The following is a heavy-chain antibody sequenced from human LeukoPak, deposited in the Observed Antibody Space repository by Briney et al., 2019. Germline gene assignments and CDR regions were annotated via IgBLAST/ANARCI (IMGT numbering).Heavy chain of an antibody. CDR1: GGTFSSYT. J-gene: IGHJ4*02. D-gene: IGHD5-24*01. CDR2: IIPILGIA. CDR3: ARETRRDRDGYPILGY. V-gene: IGHV1-69*04. Sequence: EASVKVSCKASGGTFSSYTISWVRQAPGQGLEWMGRIIPILGIANYAQKFQGRVTITADKSTSTAYMELSSLRSEDTAVYYCARETRRDRDGYPILGYWGQGTLVTVSS.